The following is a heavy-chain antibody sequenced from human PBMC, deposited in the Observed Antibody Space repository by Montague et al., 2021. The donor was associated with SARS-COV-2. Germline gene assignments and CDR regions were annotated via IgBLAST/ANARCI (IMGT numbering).Heavy chain of an antibody. J-gene: IGHJ4*02. CDR3: ARVHSGSYYGFVDY. D-gene: IGHD1-26*01. V-gene: IGHV3-30*04. CDR2: ISYDGSNK. Sequence: SLRLSCAASGFTFSSYAMHLFRQAPVKGLEWVAVISYDGSNKYYADSVKGRFTISRDNSKNTLYLQMNSLRAEDTAVYYCARVHSGSYYGFVDYWGQGTLVTVSS. CDR1: GFTFSSYA.